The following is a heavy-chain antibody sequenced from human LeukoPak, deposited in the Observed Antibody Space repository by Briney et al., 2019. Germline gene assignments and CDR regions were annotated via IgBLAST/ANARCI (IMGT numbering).Heavy chain of an antibody. J-gene: IGHJ6*02. CDR2: IIPIFGTA. CDR1: GGTFSSYA. CDR3: ARGEGGYDYAPPQYYYGMDV. V-gene: IGHV1-69*13. Sequence: ASVKVSCKASGGTFSSYAISWVRQAPGQGLEWMGGIIPIFGTAIYAQKFQGRVTITADESTSTAYMELSSLRSEDTAVYYCARGEGGYDYAPPQYYYGMDVWGQGTTVTVSS. D-gene: IGHD5-12*01.